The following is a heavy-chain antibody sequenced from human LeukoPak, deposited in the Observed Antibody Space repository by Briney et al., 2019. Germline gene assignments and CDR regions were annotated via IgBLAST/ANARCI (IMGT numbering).Heavy chain of an antibody. CDR1: GFTFSSCG. D-gene: IGHD3-9*01. CDR3: ARETVYDILTGYFYYYYYGMDV. CDR2: IWYDGSNK. Sequence: GRSLRLSCAASGFTFSSCGMHWVRQAPGKGLEWVAVIWYDGSNKYYADSVKGRFTISRDNSKNTLYLQMNSLRAEDTAVYYCARETVYDILTGYFYYYYYGMDVWGKGTTVTVSS. J-gene: IGHJ6*04. V-gene: IGHV3-33*01.